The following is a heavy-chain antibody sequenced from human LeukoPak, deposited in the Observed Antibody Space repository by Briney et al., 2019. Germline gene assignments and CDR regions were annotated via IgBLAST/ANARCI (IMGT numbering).Heavy chain of an antibody. Sequence: GRSLRLSCAASGFTFSSYGMHWVRQAPGKGLEWVAVISYDGSNKYYADSVKGRFTISRDNSKNTLDLHMNSLRAEDTGVYYCVREGMLGTGYTYPDWGQGTLVTVSS. D-gene: IGHD1-14*01. CDR1: GFTFSSYG. J-gene: IGHJ4*02. CDR3: VREGMLGTGYTYPD. V-gene: IGHV3-30*03. CDR2: ISYDGSNK.